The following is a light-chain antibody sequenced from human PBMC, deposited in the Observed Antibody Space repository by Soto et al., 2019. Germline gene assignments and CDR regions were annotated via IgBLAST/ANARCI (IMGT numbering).Light chain of an antibody. CDR1: QSISSY. CDR2: AAS. Sequence: DMQMTQSPSSRSASVGDRVTITCRASQSISSYLNWYQQKPGKAPKLLIYAASSLQSGVPSRFSGSGSGTDFTLTISSLQPEDFATYYCPQSYSTPPWTFGQGTKVDIK. J-gene: IGKJ1*01. V-gene: IGKV1-39*01. CDR3: PQSYSTPPWT.